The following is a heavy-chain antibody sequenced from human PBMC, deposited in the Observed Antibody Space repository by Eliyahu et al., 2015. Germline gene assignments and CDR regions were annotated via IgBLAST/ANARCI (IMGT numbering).Heavy chain of an antibody. CDR3: ARLDSSSWPSLYNWFDP. CDR1: XGSISSYY. V-gene: IGHV4-59*08. D-gene: IGHD6-13*01. J-gene: IGHJ5*02. CDR2: IYYSGST. Sequence: QVQLQESGPGLVKPSETLSLTCXVSXGSISSYYWSWIRQPPGKGLEWIGYIYYSGSTNYNPSLKSRVTISVDTSKNQFSLKLSSVTAADTAVYYCARLDSSSWPSLYNWFDPWGQGTLVTVSS.